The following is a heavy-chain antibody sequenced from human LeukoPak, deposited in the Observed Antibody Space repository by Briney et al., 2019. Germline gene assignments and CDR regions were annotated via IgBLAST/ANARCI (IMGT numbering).Heavy chain of an antibody. D-gene: IGHD5-18*01. CDR2: IYYSGST. CDR3: ARLEYSYEFDY. V-gene: IGHV4-39*01. CDR1: GGSISSSSYY. Sequence: PSETLSLTCTVSGGSISSSSYYWGWIRQPPGKGLEWIGSIYYSGSTYYNPSLKSRVTISVDTSKNQFSLKLSSVTAADTAVYYCARLEYSYEFDYWGQGTLVTVSS. J-gene: IGHJ4*02.